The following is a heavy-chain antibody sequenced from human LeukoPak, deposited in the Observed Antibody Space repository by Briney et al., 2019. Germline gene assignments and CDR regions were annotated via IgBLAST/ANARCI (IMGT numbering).Heavy chain of an antibody. V-gene: IGHV3-30*18. CDR1: GFTFSSYG. Sequence: GRSLRLSCAASGFTFSSYGMHWVRQAPGKGLEWVAVISYDGSNKHYADSVKGRFTISRDNSKNTLYLQMNSLRAEDTAVYYCAKEVSGEGFDYWGQGTLVTVSS. D-gene: IGHD5/OR15-5a*01. CDR2: ISYDGSNK. J-gene: IGHJ4*02. CDR3: AKEVSGEGFDY.